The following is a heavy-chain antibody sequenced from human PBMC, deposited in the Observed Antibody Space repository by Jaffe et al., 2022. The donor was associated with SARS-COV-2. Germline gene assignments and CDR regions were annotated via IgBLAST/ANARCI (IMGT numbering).Heavy chain of an antibody. CDR2: ISGGGGST. V-gene: IGHV3-23*01. CDR3: AKGRTGL. Sequence: EVQLLESGGGLVQPGGSVRLSCAATGFPFSSYAMSWVRQVPGKGLEWVSLISGGGGSTFYADSVKGRFTISRDTSKSTLYLQMNSLRADDTAVYYCAKGRTGLWGQGTLVTVSS. J-gene: IGHJ4*02. D-gene: IGHD7-27*01. CDR1: GFPFSSYA.